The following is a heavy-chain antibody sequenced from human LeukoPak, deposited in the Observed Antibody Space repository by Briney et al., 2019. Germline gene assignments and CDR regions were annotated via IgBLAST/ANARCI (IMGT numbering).Heavy chain of an antibody. CDR2: TYYRSKWYN. J-gene: IGHJ5*02. CDR3: ARGAAYCSSTSCYVDWFDP. CDR1: GDSVSSNSAA. Sequence: SQTLSLTCAISGDSVSSNSAAWNWIRQSPSRGLEWLGRTYYRSKWYNDYAVSVKSRITINPDTSKNQFSLQLNSVTPEDTAVYYCARGAAYCSSTSCYVDWFDPWGQGTLVTVSS. D-gene: IGHD2-2*01. V-gene: IGHV6-1*01.